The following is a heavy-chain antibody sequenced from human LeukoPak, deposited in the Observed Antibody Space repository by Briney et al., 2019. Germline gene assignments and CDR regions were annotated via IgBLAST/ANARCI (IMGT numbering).Heavy chain of an antibody. CDR2: IYSSGTT. V-gene: IGHV4-4*07. CDR1: GGSITNYY. Sequence: SETLSLTCTVSGGSITNYYRSWIRQAAGRGLEWIGRIYSSGTTTYHPSLESRVTMSVDTSKNQFSLWLSSVTAADTAVYYCARVSAYHSSGWYINYWGQGTLVTVSS. D-gene: IGHD6-19*01. CDR3: ARVSAYHSSGWYINY. J-gene: IGHJ4*02.